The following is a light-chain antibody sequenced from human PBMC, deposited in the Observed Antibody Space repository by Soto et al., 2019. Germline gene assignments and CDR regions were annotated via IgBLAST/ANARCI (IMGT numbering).Light chain of an antibody. V-gene: IGKV3-20*01. CDR3: QQYSTTPIT. Sequence: EIVLTQSPGTLSLSPGERATLSCRASQSVSSNLAWYQQKPGQAPRLLIYGASSGASGVSDRFSGSGSGTDFTLTISRLQPEDCAVYYCQQYSTTPITFGQGTRLEIK. CDR2: GAS. CDR1: QSVSSN. J-gene: IGKJ5*01.